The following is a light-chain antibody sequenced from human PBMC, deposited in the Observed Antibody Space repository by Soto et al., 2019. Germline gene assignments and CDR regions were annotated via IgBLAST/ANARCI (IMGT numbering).Light chain of an antibody. CDR2: GAS. CDR3: QQYDSSYS. J-gene: IGKJ2*01. V-gene: IGKV3-20*01. Sequence: EIVLTQSPGTLSLSPGERATLSCRASQSVSNNYLAWCQQKPGQAPRLLIYGASSRATGIPDRFSGSGSGTDFTLTISRLEPEDFAVYYCQQYDSSYSFGQGTKLDIK. CDR1: QSVSNNY.